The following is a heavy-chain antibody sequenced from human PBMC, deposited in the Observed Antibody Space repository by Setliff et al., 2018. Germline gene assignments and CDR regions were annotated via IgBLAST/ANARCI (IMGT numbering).Heavy chain of an antibody. CDR1: NGSISTYY. D-gene: IGHD3-10*01. Sequence: PSETLSLTCTVSNGSISTYYWSWVRQPPGKGLEWIGYIYYSGSTNYNPSLKSRVTMSVDTSKSQVSLKLSSVTAADTGVYYCVRGYGAGSYPYYYCMDVGGQGTTVTVSS. CDR2: IYYSGST. V-gene: IGHV4-59*01. CDR3: VRGYGAGSYPYYYCMDV. J-gene: IGHJ6*02.